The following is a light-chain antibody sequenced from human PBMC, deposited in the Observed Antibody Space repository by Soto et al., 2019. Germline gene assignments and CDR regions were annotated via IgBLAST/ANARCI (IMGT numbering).Light chain of an antibody. CDR2: EAS. CDR1: SNDVGGFSY. J-gene: IGLJ2*01. CDR3: VSYPGSNSFV. V-gene: IGLV2-8*01. Sequence: QSVLTQPPSASGSPGQSVTISCTGTSNDVGGFSYVSWYQHHPGKAPRLIIYEASKRPSGVPARFSGSNSGVTAALTVYGVQAEYEADYYCVSYPGSNSFVFGGGTQRNV.